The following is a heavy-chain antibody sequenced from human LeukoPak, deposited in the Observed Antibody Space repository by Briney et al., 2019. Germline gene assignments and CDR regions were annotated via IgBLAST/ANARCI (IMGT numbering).Heavy chain of an antibody. CDR3: ARGRGGSSGFNWFDP. CDR1: GYTFTSYD. CDR2: MNPNSGNT. V-gene: IGHV1-8*01. D-gene: IGHD6-19*01. J-gene: IGHJ5*02. Sequence: SVKVSCKASGYTFTSYDINWVRQATGQGLEWMGWMNPNSGNTGYAQKFQGRVTMNRNTSISTAYMELSRLRSEDTAVYYCARGRGGSSGFNWFDPWGQGTLVTVSS.